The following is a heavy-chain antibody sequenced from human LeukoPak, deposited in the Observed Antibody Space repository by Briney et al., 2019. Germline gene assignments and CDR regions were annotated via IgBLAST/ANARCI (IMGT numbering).Heavy chain of an antibody. J-gene: IGHJ5*02. CDR2: IKQDGSVQ. V-gene: IGHV3-7*01. CDR1: KFTFSSYW. D-gene: IGHD6-19*01. CDR3: TRLQIAVAGPNWFDP. Sequence: AGGSLRLSCAASKFTFSSYWMSWVRQAPGKGLEWVANIKQDGSVQFYMDSLKGRFSVSRDNAKNSLYLQMNGLRVEDTAVYYCTRLQIAVAGPNWFDPWGQGTLVTVS.